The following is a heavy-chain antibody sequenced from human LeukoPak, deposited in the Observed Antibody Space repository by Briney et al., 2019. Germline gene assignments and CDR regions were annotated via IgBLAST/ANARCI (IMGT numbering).Heavy chain of an antibody. CDR2: GSDSGGT. J-gene: IGHJ5*02. Sequence: KTSETLSLTCAVYGGSLNGHYWSWIRQSPGKGLEWIGEGSDSGGTKFNPSLKSRVTISADRFKNQFSLKLSSVTAADTAVYHCAKNGQSGFSFDPWGQGTLVTVSS. CDR1: GGSLNGHY. CDR3: AKNGQSGFSFDP. V-gene: IGHV4-34*01. D-gene: IGHD1-26*01.